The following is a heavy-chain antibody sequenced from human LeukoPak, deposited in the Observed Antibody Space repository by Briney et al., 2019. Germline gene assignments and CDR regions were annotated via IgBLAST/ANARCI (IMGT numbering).Heavy chain of an antibody. Sequence: GGSLRLSCGASGFTFSSYAMSWVRQAPGKGLEWVSAISGSGGSTYYADSVRGRFTISRDNSKNTLYLQMNSLRAEDTAVYYCAKDLVAIRYCSGGSCYLFDYWGQGTLVTVSS. J-gene: IGHJ4*02. V-gene: IGHV3-23*01. D-gene: IGHD2-15*01. CDR3: AKDLVAIRYCSGGSCYLFDY. CDR1: GFTFSSYA. CDR2: ISGSGGST.